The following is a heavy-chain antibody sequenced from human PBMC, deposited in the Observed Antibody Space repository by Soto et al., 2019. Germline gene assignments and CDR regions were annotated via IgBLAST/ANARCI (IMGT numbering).Heavy chain of an antibody. Sequence: QVQLVQSGAEVKKPGSSVKVSCKASGGTFSTYTITWVRQAPGQGLEWMGRIIPIIGIINYAQKFQGRVTLSADTLTRTAYMELTGLRSDDTAVYYCAGDPDSHYNDSHASSYPWGQGTLVTVSS. D-gene: IGHD4-4*01. V-gene: IGHV1-69*08. CDR3: AGDPDSHYNDSHASSYP. J-gene: IGHJ5*02. CDR1: GGTFSTYT. CDR2: IIPIIGII.